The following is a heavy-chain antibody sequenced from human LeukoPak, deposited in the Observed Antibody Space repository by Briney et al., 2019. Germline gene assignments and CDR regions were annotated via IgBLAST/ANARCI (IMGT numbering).Heavy chain of an antibody. Sequence: GASVKVSCKASGYTFTRYYIHWVRQAPGQGLEWMGLINPSGGSTNYAQKFQGRVTMTRDTSTSTVYMELSSLRSEDTAVYYCARGPRITLIRGGQWYYYMDVWGKGTTVTISS. CDR2: INPSGGST. V-gene: IGHV1-46*01. J-gene: IGHJ6*03. CDR3: ARGPRITLIRGGQWYYYMDV. D-gene: IGHD3-10*01. CDR1: GYTFTRYY.